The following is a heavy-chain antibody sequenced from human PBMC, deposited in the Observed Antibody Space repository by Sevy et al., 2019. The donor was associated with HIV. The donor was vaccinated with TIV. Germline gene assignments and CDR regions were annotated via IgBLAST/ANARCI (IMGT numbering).Heavy chain of an antibody. CDR3: ANQPLTLISPPDS. CDR1: GDSISNSRYY. CDR2: VYYSGST. D-gene: IGHD2-2*01. Sequence: SESLSLTCTVSGDSISNSRYYWGWIRQPPGNGLEWIGSVYYSGSTYYNPSLKSRVTLSIDTSKNQFLLNVNSVTATDTAVYYCANQPLTLISPPDSWGQGTLVTVSS. J-gene: IGHJ4*02. V-gene: IGHV4-39*01.